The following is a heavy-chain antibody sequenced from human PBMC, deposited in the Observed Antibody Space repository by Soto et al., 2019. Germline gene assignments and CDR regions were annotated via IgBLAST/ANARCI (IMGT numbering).Heavy chain of an antibody. CDR1: GFPFSIYT. J-gene: IGHJ3*02. D-gene: IGHD6-19*01. CDR3: ARGRYGGVFDAFDI. V-gene: IGHV3-48*02. CDR2: ISASSSPI. Sequence: PGGSLRLSCAASGFPFSIYTMNWVRQAPGKGLEWVSYISASSSPIYYTDSVKGRFTISRDNARNSLYLQMNSLRDEDTSVYYCARGRYGGVFDAFDIWGQGTMVTVS.